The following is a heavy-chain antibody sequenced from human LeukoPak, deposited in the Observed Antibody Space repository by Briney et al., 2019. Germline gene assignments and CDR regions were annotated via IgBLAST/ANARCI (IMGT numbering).Heavy chain of an antibody. D-gene: IGHD7-27*01. CDR1: GGSFNFYF. CDR2: IDNRGST. V-gene: IGHV4-34*01. CDR3: ARDSNWGFQ. J-gene: IGHJ4*02. Sequence: SETLSLTCTVSGGSFNFYFWHWIRQPSGKGLEWLADIDNRGSTQYNPSLRGRGTVSVDTSRNHVSLRLTSVTAADTAVHFCARDSNWGFQWGPGTLVTVSS.